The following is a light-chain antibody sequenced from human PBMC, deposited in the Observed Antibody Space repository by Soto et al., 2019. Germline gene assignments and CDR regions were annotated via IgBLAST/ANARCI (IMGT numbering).Light chain of an antibody. Sequence: QSVLTQPPSVSGSPGQSVTISCTGTSSDVGSYNRVSWYQQPPGTAPKLMIYEVSNRPSGVPDRFSGSKSGNTASLTISGPQAEDEADYYCSSCTTSSTYVFGTGTKVTVL. CDR1: SSDVGSYNR. V-gene: IGLV2-18*02. CDR3: SSCTTSSTYV. J-gene: IGLJ1*01. CDR2: EVS.